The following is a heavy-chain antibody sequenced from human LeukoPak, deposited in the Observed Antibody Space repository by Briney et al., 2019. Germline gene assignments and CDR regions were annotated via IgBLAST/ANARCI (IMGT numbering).Heavy chain of an antibody. Sequence: SGGSLRLSCAASGFTFSSYSMNWVRQAPGKGLEWVSSIGTSSSYIYYADSVKGRFTISRDNAKNSLYLQMNSLGAEDTAVYYCARASSQPDFEYWGQGTLVTVSS. V-gene: IGHV3-21*01. D-gene: IGHD5-18*01. J-gene: IGHJ4*02. CDR1: GFTFSSYS. CDR2: IGTSSSYI. CDR3: ARASSQPDFEY.